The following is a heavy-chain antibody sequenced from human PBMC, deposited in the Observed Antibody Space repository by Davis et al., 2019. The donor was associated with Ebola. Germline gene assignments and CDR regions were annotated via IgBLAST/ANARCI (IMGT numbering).Heavy chain of an antibody. CDR2: INHSGST. J-gene: IGHJ5*02. CDR3: ARRYRGTGYSSS. CDR1: GGSFSGYH. Sequence: MPSETLSLTCAVYGGSFSGYHWSWIRQPPGKGLEWIGEINHSGSTNYNPSLKSRVTISVDTSKNQFSLKLSSVTAADTAVYYCARRYRGTGYSSSWGQGTLVTVSS. V-gene: IGHV4-34*01. D-gene: IGHD6-19*01.